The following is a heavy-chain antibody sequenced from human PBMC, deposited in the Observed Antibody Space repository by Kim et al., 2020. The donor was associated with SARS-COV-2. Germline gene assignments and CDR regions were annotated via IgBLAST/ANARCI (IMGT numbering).Heavy chain of an antibody. D-gene: IGHD6-19*01. Sequence: YAQGFTGRFVFSLDTSVSTAYLQISSLKAEDTAVYYCAREGWYGGKWFDPWGQGTLVTVSS. V-gene: IGHV7-4-1*02. J-gene: IGHJ5*02. CDR3: AREGWYGGKWFDP.